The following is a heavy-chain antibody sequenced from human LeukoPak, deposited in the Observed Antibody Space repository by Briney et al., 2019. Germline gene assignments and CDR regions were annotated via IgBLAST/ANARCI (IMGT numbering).Heavy chain of an antibody. Sequence: ASVKVSCKASGYTFTSYDINWVRQATGQGLEWMGWMNHNSGNTGYAQKFQGRVTMTRNTSISTAYMELSSLRSEDTAVYYCASADSSGYGFDYWGQGTLVTVSS. V-gene: IGHV1-8*01. J-gene: IGHJ4*02. CDR2: MNHNSGNT. CDR3: ASADSSGYGFDY. D-gene: IGHD3-22*01. CDR1: GYTFTSYD.